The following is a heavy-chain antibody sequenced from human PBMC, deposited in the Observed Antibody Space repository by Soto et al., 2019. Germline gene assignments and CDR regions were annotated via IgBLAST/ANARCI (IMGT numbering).Heavy chain of an antibody. CDR1: GGSISSYY. CDR3: ARHIVAATKNYFDY. D-gene: IGHD1-26*01. CDR2: IYYSGST. V-gene: IGHV4-59*08. J-gene: IGHJ4*02. Sequence: SETLSLTCTVSGGSISSYYWSWIRQPPGKGLEWIGYIYYSGSTNYSPSLKSRVTISVDTSKNQFSLKLSSVTAADTAVYYCARHIVAATKNYFDYWGQGTLVTVSS.